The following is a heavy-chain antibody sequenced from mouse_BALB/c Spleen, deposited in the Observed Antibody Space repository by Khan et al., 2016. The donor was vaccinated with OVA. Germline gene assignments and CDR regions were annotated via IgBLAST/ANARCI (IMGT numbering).Heavy chain of an antibody. Sequence: VQLQESGPGLVAPSQSLSITCTVYGYSLTRYGVHWVRQPPGKGLEWLGLIWAGGSTHYNWALMSRLSIIIDNSKSLVFLIMNRLNTDETTLYHGARSEYPARYWGQGTTLTVSS. J-gene: IGHJ2*01. CDR3: ARSEYPARY. CDR2: IWAGGST. V-gene: IGHV2-9*02. CDR1: GYSLTRYG.